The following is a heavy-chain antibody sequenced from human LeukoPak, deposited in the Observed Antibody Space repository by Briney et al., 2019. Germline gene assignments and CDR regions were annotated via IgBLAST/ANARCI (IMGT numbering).Heavy chain of an antibody. CDR3: ARDSGVVGTDAFDI. D-gene: IGHD5-12*01. CDR1: GGPISSGDYY. Sequence: PSETLSLTCTVSGGPISSGDYYWSWIRQPPGKGLEWIGYIYYSGSTYYNPSLKSRVTISVDTSKNQFSLKLSSVTAADTAVYYCARDSGVVGTDAFDIWGQGTMVTVSS. J-gene: IGHJ3*02. V-gene: IGHV4-30-4*01. CDR2: IYYSGST.